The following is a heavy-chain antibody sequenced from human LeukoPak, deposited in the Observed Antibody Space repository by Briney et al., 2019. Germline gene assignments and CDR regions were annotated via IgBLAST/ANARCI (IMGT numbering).Heavy chain of an antibody. CDR3: ARRGTTYAFDM. J-gene: IGHJ3*02. Sequence: GGSLRLSCAVSGFSFSNYDMNWVRQAPGKGLEWVSYISSSSDTIYYADSVKGRFTISRDNAKNSLYLQMNSLRAEDTAVYFCARRGTTYAFDMWGQGTMVTVSS. V-gene: IGHV3-48*01. D-gene: IGHD1-7*01. CDR1: GFSFSNYD. CDR2: ISSSSDTI.